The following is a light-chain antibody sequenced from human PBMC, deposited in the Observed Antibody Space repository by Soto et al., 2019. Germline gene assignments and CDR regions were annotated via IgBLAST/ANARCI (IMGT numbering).Light chain of an antibody. V-gene: IGKV3-15*01. J-gene: IGKJ1*01. CDR3: QQYNTWPPT. Sequence: EIVMTRSPATLSASPGERATLSGRASQSVRSNLAWYQQKPGQAPRLLIYSASTRATGIPARFSGSGSGTEFTLSIGRLQPEDFAIYYCQQYNTWPPTFGQGTKV. CDR2: SAS. CDR1: QSVRSN.